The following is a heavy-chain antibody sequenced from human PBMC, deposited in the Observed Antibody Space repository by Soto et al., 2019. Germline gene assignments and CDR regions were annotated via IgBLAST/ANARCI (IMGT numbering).Heavy chain of an antibody. Sequence: KPSETLSLTCAVYGGSLSGYYWSWIRQPPGKGLEWIGEINHSGSTSYNPSLKSRVTISVDTSKNQFSLKLSSVTAADTAVYYCARGGRFLEWLHKYNWFDPWGQGTLVTVSS. CDR2: INHSGST. CDR3: ARGGRFLEWLHKYNWFDP. D-gene: IGHD3-3*01. V-gene: IGHV4-34*01. CDR1: GGSLSGYY. J-gene: IGHJ5*02.